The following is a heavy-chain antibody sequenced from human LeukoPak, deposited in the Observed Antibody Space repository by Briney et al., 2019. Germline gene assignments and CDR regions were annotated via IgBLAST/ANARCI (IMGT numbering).Heavy chain of an antibody. V-gene: IGHV3-23*01. Sequence: PGGSLRLSCAASGFTFSSYAMSWVRQAPGKGLEWVSTISGSGSSTYYADSVKGRFTISRDNSKNTVYLQVNSLRAEDTAVYYCARDWFNDYWGQGTLVTVSS. CDR3: ARDWFNDY. J-gene: IGHJ4*02. CDR1: GFTFSSYA. CDR2: ISGSGSST. D-gene: IGHD3-9*01.